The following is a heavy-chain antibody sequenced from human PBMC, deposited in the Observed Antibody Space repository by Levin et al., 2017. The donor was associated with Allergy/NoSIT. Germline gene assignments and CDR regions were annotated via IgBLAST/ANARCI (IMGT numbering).Heavy chain of an antibody. CDR2: IYLSGST. CDR3: ARVAGYSYGYYFDY. V-gene: IGHV4-30-2*01. J-gene: IGHJ4*02. D-gene: IGHD5-18*01. Sequence: LRLSCAVSGGSISSGGYSWSWIWQPPGKGLEWIGNIYLSGSTNDNPSLKSRVTMSVDRSKNQFSLKLSYVTAADTAVYYCARVAGYSYGYYFDYWGPGTLVTVSS. CDR1: GGSISSGGYS.